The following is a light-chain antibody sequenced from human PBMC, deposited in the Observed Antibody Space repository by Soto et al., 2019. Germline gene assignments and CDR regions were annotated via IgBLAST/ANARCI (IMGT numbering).Light chain of an antibody. Sequence: QSALTQPASVSGSPGQSITISCTGTSSDVGGYDYVSWYQLHPGKAPKLMVFEASNRPSGVSYRFSGSKSGNTASLTISGLQAEDEADYFCSSYSISTAYLFGTGTKVTV. J-gene: IGLJ1*01. CDR1: SSDVGGYDY. CDR2: EAS. CDR3: SSYSISTAYL. V-gene: IGLV2-14*01.